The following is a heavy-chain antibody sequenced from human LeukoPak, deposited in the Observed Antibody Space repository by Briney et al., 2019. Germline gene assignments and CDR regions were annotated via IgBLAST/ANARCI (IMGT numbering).Heavy chain of an antibody. V-gene: IGHV1-69*13. Sequence: VASVKVSCKASGGTFSSYAISWVRQAPGQGLEWMGGIIPIFGTANYAQKFQGRVTITADESTSTAYMELSSLRSEDTAVYYCARSRTAAERNNWSDPWGQGTLVTVSS. CDR2: IIPIFGTA. J-gene: IGHJ5*02. CDR1: GGTFSSYA. CDR3: ARSRTAAERNNWSDP. D-gene: IGHD6-13*01.